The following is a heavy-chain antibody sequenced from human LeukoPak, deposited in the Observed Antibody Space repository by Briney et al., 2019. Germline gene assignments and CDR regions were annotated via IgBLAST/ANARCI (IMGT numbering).Heavy chain of an antibody. CDR1: GFTVSSNY. CDR2: IYSGGST. CDR3: AKDPVAVEYYYYYMDV. V-gene: IGHV3-53*05. J-gene: IGHJ6*03. D-gene: IGHD4-23*01. Sequence: GGSLRLSCAASGFTVSSNYMSWVRQAPGKGLEWVSVIYSGGSTYYADSVKGRFTISRDNSKNTLYLQMNSLRAEDTAVYYCAKDPVAVEYYYYYMDVWGKGTTVTVSS.